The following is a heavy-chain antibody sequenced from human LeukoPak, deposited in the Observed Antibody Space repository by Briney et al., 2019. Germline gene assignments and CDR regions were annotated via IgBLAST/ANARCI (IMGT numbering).Heavy chain of an antibody. V-gene: IGHV3-48*03. D-gene: IGHD5-18*01. J-gene: IGHJ4*02. CDR3: ATPRSTAMVIGY. Sequence: GGSLRLSCAASGFTFSSYEMNWVRQAPGKGLEWVSYISSSGSTIYYADSVKGRFTISRDNSKNTLYLQMNSLRAEDTAVYYCATPRSTAMVIGYWGQGTLVTVSS. CDR1: GFTFSSYE. CDR2: ISSSGSTI.